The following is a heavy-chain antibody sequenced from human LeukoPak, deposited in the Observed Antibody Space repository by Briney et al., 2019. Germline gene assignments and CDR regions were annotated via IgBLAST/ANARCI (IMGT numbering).Heavy chain of an antibody. Sequence: GGSLRLSCAASGFTFDDYAMLWVRQAPGKGLEWVSSISWNSGSKVYADSVKGRFTISRDNAKNSLYLQMNSLRAEDTALYYCVKSHGAGRYYPLEYWGQGTLLTVSS. D-gene: IGHD3-10*01. J-gene: IGHJ4*02. CDR2: ISWNSGSK. CDR1: GFTFDDYA. CDR3: VKSHGAGRYYPLEY. V-gene: IGHV3-9*01.